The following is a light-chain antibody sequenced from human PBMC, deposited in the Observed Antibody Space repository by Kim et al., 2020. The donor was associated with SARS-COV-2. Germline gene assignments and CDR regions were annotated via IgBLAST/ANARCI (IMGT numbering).Light chain of an antibody. V-gene: IGKV3-15*01. CDR3: QKYNNWPPLT. CDR2: GAS. J-gene: IGKJ4*01. Sequence: PGERATPSCRPSQRFRSNVASYQQRHRQAPTRPICGASTRATGTPARCSGSGCGTDFSLTISSLQSEDFAVYYCQKYNNWPPLTFGGGTQVDIK. CDR1: QRFRSN.